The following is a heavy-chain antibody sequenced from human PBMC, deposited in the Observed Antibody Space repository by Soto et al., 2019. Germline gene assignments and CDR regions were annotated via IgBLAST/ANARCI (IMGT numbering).Heavy chain of an antibody. D-gene: IGHD3-22*01. CDR2: LNYGGTT. V-gene: IGHV4-39*01. CDR1: GASMTSSIYY. CDR3: ARQSYFDGAGYYLGWFDP. Sequence: SETLSLTCSVSGASMTSSIYYWAWIRQAPGKGLEWIGSLNYGGTTYHSPSLEGRVTMSVDTSKKEFSLNVISVTAADTAIYYCARQSYFDGAGYYLGWFDPWGQGTLVIAPQ. J-gene: IGHJ5*02.